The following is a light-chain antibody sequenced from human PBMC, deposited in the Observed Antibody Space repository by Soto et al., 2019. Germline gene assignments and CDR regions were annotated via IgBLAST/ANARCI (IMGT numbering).Light chain of an antibody. J-gene: IGKJ5*01. CDR2: DTS. CDR3: KQSYKMPS. CDR1: RNVSIY. Sequence: EIPLTQSPSSLAASVGDSLTLTCRASRNVSIYLNWYQHKPGKGPTLIIHDTSNLQIGAQSRCSGSGSGTDFTLTIRSLQPEDFGNYYCKQSYKMPSFGQGTRLEIK. V-gene: IGKV1-39*01.